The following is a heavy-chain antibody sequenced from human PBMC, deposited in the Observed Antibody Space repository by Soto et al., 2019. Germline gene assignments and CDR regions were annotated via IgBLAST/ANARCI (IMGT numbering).Heavy chain of an antibody. V-gene: IGHV1-69*12. CDR3: AREGLESISTRCPYTKFHY. Sequence: QVQLVQSGAEVKKPGSSVKVSCKASGGTFSSYAISWVRQAPGQGLEWMGGITPIFGTANYAQKFQGRVTITADESTSTGYMELSRLRSEDTDVYYCAREGLESISTRCPYTKFHYWGKGTLVTVSS. J-gene: IGHJ4*02. CDR1: GGTFSSYA. CDR2: ITPIFGTA. D-gene: IGHD2-2*01.